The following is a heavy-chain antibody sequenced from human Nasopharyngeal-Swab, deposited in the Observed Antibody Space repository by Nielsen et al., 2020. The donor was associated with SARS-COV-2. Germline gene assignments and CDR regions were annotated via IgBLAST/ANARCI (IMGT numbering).Heavy chain of an antibody. J-gene: IGHJ5*02. Sequence: VRHAPGQGCGWMGIINPGGGSARYSQNFQGRVTMTRDTSTSTVYMELSSLRSEDTAVYYCARGGDPREVVAATDCFDPWGQGTLVTVSS. CDR2: INPGGGSA. V-gene: IGHV1-46*01. CDR3: ARGGDPREVVAATDCFDP. D-gene: IGHD2-15*01.